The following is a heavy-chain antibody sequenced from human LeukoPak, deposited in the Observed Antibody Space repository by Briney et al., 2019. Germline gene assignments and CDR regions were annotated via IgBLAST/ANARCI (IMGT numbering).Heavy chain of an antibody. V-gene: IGHV3-66*01. J-gene: IGHJ4*02. CDR1: GFTVSTNY. CDR2: IYSGGSP. CDR3: VPLTDGSVDQ. D-gene: IGHD3-10*01. Sequence: PGGSLRLSCAASGFTVSTNYMTWVRQAPGKGLEWVSMIYSGGSPYYADSVKGRFTISRDNSENTLNLQMNSLRVEDTAVYYCVPLTDGSVDQWGQGTLVTVSS.